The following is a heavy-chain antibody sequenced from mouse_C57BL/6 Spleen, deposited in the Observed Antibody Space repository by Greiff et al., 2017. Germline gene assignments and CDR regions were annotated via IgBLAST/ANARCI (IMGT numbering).Heavy chain of an antibody. CDR2: IDPSDSYT. J-gene: IGHJ2*01. CDR3: ARRIRSYFDY. Sequence: QVQLQQPGAELVMPGASVKLSCKASGYTFPSYWMHWVKQRPGQGLEWIGEIDPSDSYTNYNQKFKGKSTLTVDKSSSTAYMQLSSLTSADSAVYYCARRIRSYFDYWGQGTTLTVSS. CDR1: GYTFPSYW. V-gene: IGHV1-69*01.